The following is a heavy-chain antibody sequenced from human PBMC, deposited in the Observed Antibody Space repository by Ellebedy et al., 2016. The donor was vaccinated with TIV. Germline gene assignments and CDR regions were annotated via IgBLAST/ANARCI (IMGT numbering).Heavy chain of an antibody. D-gene: IGHD3-9*01. CDR2: IIPIFGTA. CDR3: ARYNIWHFDWLLYSY. CDR1: GGTFSSYA. Sequence: AASVKVSCKASGGTFSSYAISWVRQAPGQGLEWMGGIIPIFGTANYAQKFQGRVTITADESTSTAYMELSSLRSEDTAVYYCARYNIWHFDWLLYSYWGQGTLVTVSS. V-gene: IGHV1-69*13. J-gene: IGHJ4*02.